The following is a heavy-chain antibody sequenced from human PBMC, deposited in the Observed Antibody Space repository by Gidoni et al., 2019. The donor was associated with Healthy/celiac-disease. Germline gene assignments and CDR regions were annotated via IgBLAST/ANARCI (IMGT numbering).Heavy chain of an antibody. CDR3: ARDLGYYDSSGYSIYGMDV. V-gene: IGHV3-21*01. Sequence: EVQLVESGGGLVKPGGSLRLSCAASGFTFSSYSMNWVRQAPGKGLEWGSSISSSSSYIYYADSVKGRFTISRDNAKNSLYLQMNSLRAEDTAVYYCARDLGYYDSSGYSIYGMDVWGQGTTVTVSS. CDR2: ISSSSSYI. D-gene: IGHD3-22*01. CDR1: GFTFSSYS. J-gene: IGHJ6*02.